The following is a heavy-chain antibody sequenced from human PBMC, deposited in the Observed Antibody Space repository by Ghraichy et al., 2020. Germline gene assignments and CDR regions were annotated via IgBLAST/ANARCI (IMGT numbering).Heavy chain of an antibody. CDR3: TTRLEWSSTTPPDY. V-gene: IGHV3-15*01. D-gene: IGHD3-3*01. CDR1: GFTFSNAW. J-gene: IGHJ4*02. Sequence: GESLNISCAASGFTFSNAWMSWVRQAPGKGLEWVGRIKSKTDGGTTDYAAPVKGRFTISRDDSKNTLYLQMNSLKTEDTAVYYCTTRLEWSSTTPPDYWGQGTLVTVSS. CDR2: IKSKTDGGTT.